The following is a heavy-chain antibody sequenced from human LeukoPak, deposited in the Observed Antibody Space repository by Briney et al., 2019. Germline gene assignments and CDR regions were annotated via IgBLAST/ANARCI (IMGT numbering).Heavy chain of an antibody. J-gene: IGHJ5*02. Sequence: GGSLRLSCAASGFTFDTYAMHWVRQAPGEGLEWMAIIWYDGSKKEYADSVKGRFTVSRDNSKNTLDMQMNSLRAEDTAVYYCARDIGRGYSYGYDLWGQGTLVTVSS. V-gene: IGHV3-33*01. CDR2: IWYDGSKK. D-gene: IGHD5-18*01. CDR3: ARDIGRGYSYGYDL. CDR1: GFTFDTYA.